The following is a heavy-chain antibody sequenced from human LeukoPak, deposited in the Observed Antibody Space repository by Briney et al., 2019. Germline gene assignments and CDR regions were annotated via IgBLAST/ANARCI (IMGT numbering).Heavy chain of an antibody. CDR1: GFTFTTSG. J-gene: IGHJ3*02. CDR2: IQYDGGDI. CDR3: ARDMAYDFWSGDDAFDI. D-gene: IGHD3-3*01. Sequence: GGSLRLSCAASGFTFTTSGMHWVRQAPGKGLEWVTFIQYDGGDIFYADSVKGRFTISRDNSKNTLYLQMNSLRAEDTAVYYCARDMAYDFWSGDDAFDIWGQGTMVTVSS. V-gene: IGHV3-30*02.